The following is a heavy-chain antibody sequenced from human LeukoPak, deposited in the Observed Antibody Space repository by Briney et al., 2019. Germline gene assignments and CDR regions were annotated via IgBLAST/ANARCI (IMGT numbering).Heavy chain of an antibody. CDR1: GFTVSNDY. CDR3: TRLLPSSHHFFDS. D-gene: IGHD6-6*01. Sequence: PGGSLRLSCAVSGFTVSNDYMSWVRRAPGKGLGGVSVIYGGGATYYADSVRGRFTISRDNFENTLFLQMDSLRAEDTAVYYCTRLLPSSHHFFDSWGQGTLVTVSS. J-gene: IGHJ4*02. CDR2: IYGGGAT. V-gene: IGHV3-53*01.